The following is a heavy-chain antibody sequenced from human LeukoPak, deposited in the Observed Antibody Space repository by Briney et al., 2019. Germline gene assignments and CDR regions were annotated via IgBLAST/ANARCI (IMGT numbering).Heavy chain of an antibody. CDR3: ASPQVAESEDAFDI. Sequence: ASVKVSCKASGYTLTDYYLHWVRQAPGQGLEWMGWINPNSGGTNYAQKFQGRVTMTRDTSISTAYMELSRLRSDDTAVYYCASPQVAESEDAFDIWGQGTMVTVSS. CDR1: GYTLTDYY. V-gene: IGHV1-2*02. J-gene: IGHJ3*02. D-gene: IGHD2-15*01. CDR2: INPNSGGT.